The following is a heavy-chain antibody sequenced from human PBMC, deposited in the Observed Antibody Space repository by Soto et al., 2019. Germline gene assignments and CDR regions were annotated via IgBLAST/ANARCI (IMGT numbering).Heavy chain of an antibody. V-gene: IGHV3-21*01. CDR3: ARVVVVPAAHGDSSSWSPGYYYYYGMDV. CDR1: GFTFSSYS. CDR2: ISSSSSYI. D-gene: IGHD2-2*01. J-gene: IGHJ6*02. Sequence: GGSLRLSCAASGFTFSSYSMNWVRQAPGKGLEWVSSISSSSSYIYYADSVKGRFTISRDNAKNSLYLQMNSLRAEDTAVYYCARVVVVPAAHGDSSSWSPGYYYYYGMDVWGQGTTVTVSS.